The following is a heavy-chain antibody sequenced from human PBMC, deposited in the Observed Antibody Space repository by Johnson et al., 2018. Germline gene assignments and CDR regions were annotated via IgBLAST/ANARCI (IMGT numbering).Heavy chain of an antibody. Sequence: VQLVESGGGLVQPGGSLRLSCAASGFNVSSNYMSWVRQAPGKGLEWVSVIYSGGYISYADSVKGRFPISRDNSKNTLYLQMNSLRADDTAVYYCAIDRSGSSGTYRYYYMDVWGKGATVAVSS. J-gene: IGHJ6*03. D-gene: IGHD1-26*01. CDR3: AIDRSGSSGTYRYYYMDV. V-gene: IGHV3-66*02. CDR2: IYSGGYI. CDR1: GFNVSSNY.